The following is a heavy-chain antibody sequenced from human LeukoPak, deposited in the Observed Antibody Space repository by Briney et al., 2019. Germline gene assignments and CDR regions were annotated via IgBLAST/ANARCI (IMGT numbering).Heavy chain of an antibody. V-gene: IGHV5-51*01. Sequence: GESLKISCKGSGYSFPNYWIGWVRQMPGKGLEWMGIIYPADSDTRYSPSFRGQVTISADQSINTAYLQWSSLKASDTAMYYCARIGYCSSTSCYPEFFYFDNWGQGTLVTVSS. CDR3: ARIGYCSSTSCYPEFFYFDN. CDR1: GYSFPNYW. CDR2: IYPADSDT. D-gene: IGHD2-2*01. J-gene: IGHJ4*02.